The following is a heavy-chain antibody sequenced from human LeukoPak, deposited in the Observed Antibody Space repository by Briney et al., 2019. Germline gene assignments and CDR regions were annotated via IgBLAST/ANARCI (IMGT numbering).Heavy chain of an antibody. Sequence: GGSLRLSCAASGFTFSDYTMNWVRQAPGKGLEWVSYTTSTSNTIYYADSVKGRFTISRDNAKNSLYLQMNSLRDEDTAVYFCARGASRAFDIWGQGTIVTVSS. CDR3: ARGASRAFDI. J-gene: IGHJ3*02. V-gene: IGHV3-48*02. CDR2: TTSTSNTI. CDR1: GFTFSDYT.